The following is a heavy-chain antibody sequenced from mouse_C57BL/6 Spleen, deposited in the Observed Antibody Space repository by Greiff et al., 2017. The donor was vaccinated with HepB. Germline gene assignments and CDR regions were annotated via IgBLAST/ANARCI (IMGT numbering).Heavy chain of an antibody. J-gene: IGHJ4*01. CDR2: ISSGSSTI. D-gene: IGHD2-5*01. CDR3: ARNSNYGYAMDY. V-gene: IGHV5-17*01. CDR1: GFTFSDYG. Sequence: EVMLVESGGGLVKPGGSLKLSCAASGFTFSDYGMHWVRQAPEKGLEWVAYISSGSSTIYYADTVKGRFTISRDNANNTLFLQMTSLRSEDTAMYYCARNSNYGYAMDYWGQGTSVTVSS.